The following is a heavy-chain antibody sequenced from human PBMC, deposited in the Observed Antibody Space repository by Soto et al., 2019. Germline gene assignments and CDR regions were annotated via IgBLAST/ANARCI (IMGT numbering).Heavy chain of an antibody. CDR2: ISYDGRNK. D-gene: IGHD5-18*01. Sequence: QVQLVESGGGVVQPGRSLRLSCAASGFTFSSYGMHWVRQAPGKGLEWMALISYDGRNKYYADSVRGRFTISRDNSKNTLDLQMNSLRAEETATYYCASDRVGYSSWGQGTLVTVSS. CDR1: GFTFSSYG. J-gene: IGHJ4*02. V-gene: IGHV3-30*03. CDR3: ASDRVGYSS.